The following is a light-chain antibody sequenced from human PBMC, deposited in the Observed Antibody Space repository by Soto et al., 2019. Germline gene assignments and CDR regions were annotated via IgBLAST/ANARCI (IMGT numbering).Light chain of an antibody. CDR3: QQYGHSLWT. CDR2: GAS. V-gene: IGKV3-20*01. J-gene: IGKJ1*01. CDR1: QYINTR. Sequence: EIELTQSPATLCSFPGDRVTLSCRASQYINTRLAWYQHRPGQAPRLLIYGASSRATGIPDRFSGSGSGTDFTLTISRLEPEDYAVYYCQQYGHSLWTFGQGTKVDIK.